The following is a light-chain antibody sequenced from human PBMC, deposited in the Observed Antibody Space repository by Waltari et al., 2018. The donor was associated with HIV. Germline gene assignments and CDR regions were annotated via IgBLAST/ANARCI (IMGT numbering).Light chain of an antibody. CDR1: ALPKQY. Sequence: SYELTQPPSVSVSPGQTARITCSGDALPKQYAYWYQQKPGQAPVLLIYKDSERPSGLPERFSGSSSGTTVTLTISGVQAEDEADYYCQSADSSGTYVFGTGTKVTVL. V-gene: IGLV3-25*03. CDR3: QSADSSGTYV. J-gene: IGLJ1*01. CDR2: KDS.